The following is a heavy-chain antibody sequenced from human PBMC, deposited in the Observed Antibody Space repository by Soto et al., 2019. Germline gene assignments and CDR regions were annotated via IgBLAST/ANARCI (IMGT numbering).Heavy chain of an antibody. CDR3: ARWSCSSTSCRSNPFDI. CDR2: ISGYNDNT. CDR1: GYTFTNYG. Sequence: GASVKVSCKASGYTFTNYGVSWVRQAPGQGLEWMGWISGYNDNTIYAEELRGRVTMTTDTSTSTAYMELGSLRSDDTAVYYCARWSCSSTSCRSNPFDIWGQGTMVTVSS. V-gene: IGHV1-18*01. J-gene: IGHJ3*02. D-gene: IGHD2-2*01.